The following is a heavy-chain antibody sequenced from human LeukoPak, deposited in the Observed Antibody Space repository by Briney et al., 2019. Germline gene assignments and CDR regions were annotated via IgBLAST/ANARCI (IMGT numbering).Heavy chain of an antibody. V-gene: IGHV4-34*01. Sequence: SETLSLTCAVYGGSFSGYYWSWIRQPPGKGLEWIGEINHGGSTNYNPSLKSRVTISVDTSKNQFSLKLSSVTAADTAVYYCARKQNYYFDYWGQGTLVAVSS. CDR3: ARKQNYYFDY. CDR2: INHGGST. J-gene: IGHJ4*02. D-gene: IGHD1-7*01. CDR1: GGSFSGYY.